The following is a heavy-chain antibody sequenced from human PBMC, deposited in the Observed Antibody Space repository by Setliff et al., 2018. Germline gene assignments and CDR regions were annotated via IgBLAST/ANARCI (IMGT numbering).Heavy chain of an antibody. CDR2: ISAYNDNT. CDR1: GYTFTSYG. V-gene: IGHV1-18*01. J-gene: IGHJ6*02. D-gene: IGHD6-13*01. Sequence: GASVKVSCKASGYTFTSYGISWVRQAPGQGLEWMGWISAYNDNTNYAQKLQGRVTMTTDTSTSTAYMELRSLRSDDTAVYYCARGGPEAAADVPEDFYGMDVWGQGTTVTVSS. CDR3: ARGGPEAAADVPEDFYGMDV.